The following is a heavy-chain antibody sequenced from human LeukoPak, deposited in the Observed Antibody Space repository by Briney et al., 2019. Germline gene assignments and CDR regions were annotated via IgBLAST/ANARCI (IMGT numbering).Heavy chain of an antibody. D-gene: IGHD2-15*01. CDR2: IIPIFGTA. J-gene: IGHJ6*02. CDR3: ASADIVVVVAATNYYYYGMDV. Sequence: GASVKVSCKASGGTFSSYAISWVRQAPGQGLEWMGGIIPIFGTANYAQRFQGRVTITADESTSTAYMELSSLRSEDTAVYYCASADIVVVVAATNYYYYGMDVWGQGTTVTVSS. V-gene: IGHV1-69*13. CDR1: GGTFSSYA.